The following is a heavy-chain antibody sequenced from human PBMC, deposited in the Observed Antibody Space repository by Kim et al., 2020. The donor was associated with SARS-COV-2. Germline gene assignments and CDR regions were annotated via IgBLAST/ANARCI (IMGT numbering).Heavy chain of an antibody. CDR2: IYYSGST. CDR1: GCSISSSSYY. V-gene: IGHV4-39*01. Sequence: SETLSLTCTVSGCSISSSSYYWGRIRQPPGKGLEWIGSIYYSGSTYYNPSLKSRVTISVDTSKNQFSLMLSSVTAADTAVYYCARHLGIAAAGGYWYFDLSGRGTLFAISS. CDR3: ARHLGIAAAGGYWYFDL. D-gene: IGHD6-13*01. J-gene: IGHJ2*01.